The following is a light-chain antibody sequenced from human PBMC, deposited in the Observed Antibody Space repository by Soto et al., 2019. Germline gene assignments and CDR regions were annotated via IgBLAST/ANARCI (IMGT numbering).Light chain of an antibody. V-gene: IGKV3-11*02. J-gene: IGKJ1*01. Sequence: EIVLTQSPATLSLSPGDKATLSCRASPSVSSYLAWYQQKPGQAPRLLMYDASIRATGIPARFSGTGSERDFTLTITSLEPEDFAVYYCQQRSNWPWTFDQGTKVEIK. CDR1: PSVSSY. CDR2: DAS. CDR3: QQRSNWPWT.